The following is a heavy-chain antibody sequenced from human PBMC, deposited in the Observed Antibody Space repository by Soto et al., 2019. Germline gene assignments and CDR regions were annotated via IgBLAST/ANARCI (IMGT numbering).Heavy chain of an antibody. D-gene: IGHD6-13*01. V-gene: IGHV4-59*12. J-gene: IGHJ4*02. Sequence: PSETLSLTCTVSGGSISSYYWNWIRQPPGKGLEWIGYVFYSGNTNYNPSLKSRVTISVDTSKNQFSLRLSSVTAADTAMYYCARGSSRWNYWGQGTLVTVSS. CDR3: ARGSSRWNY. CDR1: GGSISSYY. CDR2: VFYSGNT.